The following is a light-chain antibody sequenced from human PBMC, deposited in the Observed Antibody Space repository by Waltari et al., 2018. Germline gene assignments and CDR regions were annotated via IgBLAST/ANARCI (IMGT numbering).Light chain of an antibody. V-gene: IGLV2-11*01. CDR2: DVN. CDR1: SRDIAAFDF. J-gene: IGLJ2*01. Sequence: QSALTQPRSVSGSPGQSVTISCTGTSRDIAAFDFVSWYQQYPGQAPKLMIYDVNKRPPGVPDRFSASKSGNTASLTISGLLNEDEADYYCCSYAGADTSVLFGGGTTVTVL. CDR3: CSYAGADTSVL.